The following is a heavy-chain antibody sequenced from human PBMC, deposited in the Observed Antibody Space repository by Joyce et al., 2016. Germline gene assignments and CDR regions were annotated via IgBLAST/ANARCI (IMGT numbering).Heavy chain of an antibody. V-gene: IGHV1-69*01. CDR1: GGTFSSYA. CDR2: IIPLFGTA. D-gene: IGHD2-21*02. Sequence: QVQLVQSGAEVKKPGSSVKVSCKTSGGTFSSYAISWVRQAPGQGLEWMGGIIPLFGTAKYAQKFQGRGTINADESTSTAYMDLSSLRSEDTAMYYCARGGYCGGDCYSYFQDWGQGTLVTVSS. CDR3: ARGGYCGGDCYSYFQD. J-gene: IGHJ1*01.